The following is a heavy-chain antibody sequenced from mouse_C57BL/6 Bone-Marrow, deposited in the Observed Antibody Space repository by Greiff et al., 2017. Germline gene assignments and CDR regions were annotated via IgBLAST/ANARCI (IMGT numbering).Heavy chain of an antibody. CDR1: GFTFSSYA. J-gene: IGHJ3*01. CDR3: ARDSDGYTSWFAY. D-gene: IGHD2-3*01. CDR2: ISDGGSYT. V-gene: IGHV5-4*01. Sequence: DVKLVESGGGLVKPGGSLKLSCAASGFTFSSYAMSWVRQTPEKRLEWVATISDGGSYTYYPDNVKGRFTISRDNAKNNLYLQMSHLKSEDTAMYYCARDSDGYTSWFAYWGQGTLVTVSA.